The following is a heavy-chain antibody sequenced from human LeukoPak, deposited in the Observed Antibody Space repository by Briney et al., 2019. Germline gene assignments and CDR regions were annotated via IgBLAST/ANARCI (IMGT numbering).Heavy chain of an antibody. CDR2: ISGGGGST. J-gene: IGHJ4*02. CDR1: GFTFSNYA. Sequence: GGSLRLSCAASGFTFSNYAISWVRQAPGKGLEWVSAISGGGGSTYYADSVKGRFTISRDNSKNTLYLQMNSLRAEDTAVYYCAKVKRIVVVPAAILFDYWGQGTLVTVSS. D-gene: IGHD2-2*02. CDR3: AKVKRIVVVPAAILFDY. V-gene: IGHV3-23*01.